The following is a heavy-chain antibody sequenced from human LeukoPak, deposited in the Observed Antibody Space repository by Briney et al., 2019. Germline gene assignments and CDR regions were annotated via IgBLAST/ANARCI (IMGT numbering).Heavy chain of an antibody. CDR1: GFTFSSYT. Sequence: GGSLRLSCAASGFTFSSYTVNWIRQAPGKGLEWVSCISGSSYYIYYADSVRGRFTISRDNAKNSAYVQMNSLRAEDTAVYYCARINDAFDIWGQGTMVTVSS. CDR3: ARINDAFDI. V-gene: IGHV3-21*01. D-gene: IGHD3-16*01. J-gene: IGHJ3*02. CDR2: ISGSSYYI.